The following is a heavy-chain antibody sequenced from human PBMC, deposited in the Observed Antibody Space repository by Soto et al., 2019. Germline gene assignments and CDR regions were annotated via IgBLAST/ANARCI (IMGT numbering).Heavy chain of an antibody. D-gene: IGHD3-10*01. CDR3: ARGPHIIITMARGVKGWFDP. J-gene: IGHJ5*02. V-gene: IGHV4-34*01. CDR1: GGSFSGYY. CDR2: INHSGST. Sequence: SETLSLTCAVYGGSFSGYYWSWIRQPPGKGLEWIGEINHSGSTNYNPSLKSRVTISVDTSKNQFSLKLSSVTAADTAVYYCARGPHIIITMARGVKGWFDPWGQGTLVTVSS.